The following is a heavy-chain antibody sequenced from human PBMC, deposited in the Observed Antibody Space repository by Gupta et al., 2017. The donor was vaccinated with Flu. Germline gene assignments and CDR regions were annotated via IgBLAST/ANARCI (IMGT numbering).Heavy chain of an antibody. V-gene: IGHV3-9*01. Sequence: EVQLVASGGGLVQPGRSLRLSCAASGFTFVDYAMHWVRQAPGKGLEWVSGISWNSGSIGYADSVKGRFTIYRDNAKNSLYLQMNSLRAEDTALYYCAKDIYYDSSRAFDYWGQGTLVTVSS. CDR1: GFTFVDYA. D-gene: IGHD3-22*01. J-gene: IGHJ4*02. CDR2: ISWNSGSI. CDR3: AKDIYYDSSRAFDY.